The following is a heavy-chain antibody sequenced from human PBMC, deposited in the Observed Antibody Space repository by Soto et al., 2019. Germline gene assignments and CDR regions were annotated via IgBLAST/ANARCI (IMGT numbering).Heavy chain of an antibody. D-gene: IGHD6-6*01. Sequence: QVQLLQSGAEVKKPGASVKVSCKASGYTFTNYGITWVRQAPGQGLEWMGWISAYNGNTHYTQRPQARVTITTDKSTSTAYMELRGLRSVNTAVYYRPRERQRVGYFYYYMDGWGKGTTVTVPS. V-gene: IGHV1-18*01. CDR1: GYTFTNYG. CDR2: ISAYNGNT. J-gene: IGHJ6*03. CDR3: PRERQRVGYFYYYMDG.